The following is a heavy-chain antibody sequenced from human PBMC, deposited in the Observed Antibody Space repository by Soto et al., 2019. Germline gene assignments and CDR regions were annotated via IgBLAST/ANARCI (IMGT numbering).Heavy chain of an antibody. J-gene: IGHJ6*02. D-gene: IGHD5-12*01. Sequence: QVQLVESGGGVVQPGRSLSLSCAASGFTFSSYGIHWFRQAPGKGLEGVAVIWYDGSNKYYADSVKARFTISRDNSKNTLYLQMNILRAEDTAVYYCASGSRYIVVRGYYYGMDVWGQGTTVTVSS. CDR3: ASGSRYIVVRGYYYGMDV. V-gene: IGHV3-33*01. CDR1: GFTFSSYG. CDR2: IWYDGSNK.